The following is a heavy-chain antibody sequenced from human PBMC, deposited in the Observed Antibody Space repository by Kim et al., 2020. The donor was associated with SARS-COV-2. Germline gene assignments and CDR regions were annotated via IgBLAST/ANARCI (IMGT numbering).Heavy chain of an antibody. CDR3: AKDSNPDIVGVSRLHMPGYYYGMDV. Sequence: GGSLRLSCAASGFTFDDYAMHWVRQAPGKGLEWVSGISWNSGSIGYADSVKGRFTISRDNAKNSLYLQMNSLRAEDTALYYCAKDSNPDIVGVSRLHMPGYYYGMDVWGQGTTVTVSS. V-gene: IGHV3-9*01. D-gene: IGHD1-26*01. CDR2: ISWNSGSI. CDR1: GFTFDDYA. J-gene: IGHJ6*02.